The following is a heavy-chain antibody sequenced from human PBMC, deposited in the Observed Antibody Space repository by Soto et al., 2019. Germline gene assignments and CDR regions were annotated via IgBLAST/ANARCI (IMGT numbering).Heavy chain of an antibody. CDR2: IWYDGSNK. V-gene: IGHV3-33*01. Sequence: ESGGGVVQPGRSLRLSCAASGFTFSSYGMHWVRQAPGKGLEWVAVIWYDGSNKYYADSVKGRFTISRDNSKNTLYLQMNSLRAEDTAVYYCARDLVVTGRNNIPHYWGQGTLVTVSS. CDR1: GFTFSSYG. J-gene: IGHJ4*02. D-gene: IGHD2-21*02. CDR3: ARDLVVTGRNNIPHY.